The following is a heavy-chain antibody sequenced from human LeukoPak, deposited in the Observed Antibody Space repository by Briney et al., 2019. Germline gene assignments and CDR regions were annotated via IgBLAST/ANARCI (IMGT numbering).Heavy chain of an antibody. J-gene: IGHJ4*02. CDR3: ARVIPSRYYYDSSVQYYFDY. D-gene: IGHD3-22*01. V-gene: IGHV1-18*01. CDR1: GYTFTSYG. Sequence: GASVKVSCKASGYTFTSYGISWVRQAPGQGLEWMGWISAYNGNTNYAQKLQGRVTMTTDTSTSTAYMELRSLRSDDTAVYYCARVIPSRYYYDSSVQYYFDYWGQGTLVTVSS. CDR2: ISAYNGNT.